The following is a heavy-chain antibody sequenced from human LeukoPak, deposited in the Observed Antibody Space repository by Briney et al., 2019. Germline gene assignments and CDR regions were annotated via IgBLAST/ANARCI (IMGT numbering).Heavy chain of an antibody. CDR3: ARHRSMYYDFWSGYFGSLFDY. D-gene: IGHD3-3*01. CDR1: GGSISSSYY. V-gene: IGHV4-39*01. Sequence: SETLSLTCTVSGGSISSSYYWGWIRSPPGKGLEWIGSIYYSGSTYYNPSLKSRVTISVDTSKNQFSLKLSSVTAADTAVYYCARHRSMYYDFWSGYFGSLFDYWGQGTLVTVSS. J-gene: IGHJ4*02. CDR2: IYYSGST.